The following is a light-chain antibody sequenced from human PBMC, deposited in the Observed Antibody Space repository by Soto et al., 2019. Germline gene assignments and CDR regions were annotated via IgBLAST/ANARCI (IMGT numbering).Light chain of an antibody. CDR2: DAS. J-gene: IGKJ1*01. CDR1: QIVGSF. CDR3: QHRSNWPQT. Sequence: EFVLTQSAGSVSLSPGERATLSCRASQIVGSFLAWYQQKPGQAPRLLIYDASNRATDIPARFSGSGSGTDFTLTISSLEPEDFAVYYCQHRSNWPQTFGQGTKVDIK. V-gene: IGKV3-11*01.